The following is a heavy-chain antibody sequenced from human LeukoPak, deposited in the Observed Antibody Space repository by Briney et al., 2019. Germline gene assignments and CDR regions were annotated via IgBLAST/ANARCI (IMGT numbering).Heavy chain of an antibody. J-gene: IGHJ4*02. CDR1: GYTFTNYD. CDR3: ATELRWKDH. V-gene: IGHV1-8*01. D-gene: IGHD4-23*01. CDR2: MKPNSGNT. Sequence: GASVKVSCKASGYTFTNYDINWVRQATGQGLEWMGYMKPNSGNTGYAQKFQGRVIMTRDTSISTAYMELSSLTSEDTAVYYCATELRWKDHWGQGTLVTVSS.